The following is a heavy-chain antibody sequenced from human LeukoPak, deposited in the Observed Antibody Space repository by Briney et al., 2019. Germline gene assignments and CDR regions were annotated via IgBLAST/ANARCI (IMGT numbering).Heavy chain of an antibody. J-gene: IGHJ4*02. CDR3: ARHGGRYNWNYLDY. D-gene: IGHD1-7*01. V-gene: IGHV4-34*01. CDR2: INHSGST. CDR1: GGSFSGYY. Sequence: SETLSLTCAVYGGSFSGYYWSWLRQPPGKGLEWIGEINHSGSTNYNPSLKSRVTISVDTSKNQFSLKLSSVTAADTAVYYCARHGGRYNWNYLDYWGQGTLVTVSS.